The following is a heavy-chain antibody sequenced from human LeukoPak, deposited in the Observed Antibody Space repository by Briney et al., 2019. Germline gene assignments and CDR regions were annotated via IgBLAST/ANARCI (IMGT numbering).Heavy chain of an antibody. J-gene: IGHJ3*02. CDR2: IIPIFGTA. CDR1: GGTFSSYA. V-gene: IGHV1-69*13. CDR3: ARTHYGSGSYYMGDAFDI. Sequence: SVKVSCKASGGTFSSYAISWVRQAPGQGLEWMGRIIPIFGTANYAQKFQGRVTITADESTSTAYMELSSLRSEDTAVYYCARTHYGSGSYYMGDAFDIWGQGTMVTVSS. D-gene: IGHD3-10*01.